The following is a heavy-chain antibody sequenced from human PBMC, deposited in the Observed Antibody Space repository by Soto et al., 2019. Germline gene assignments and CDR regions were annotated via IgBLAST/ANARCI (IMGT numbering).Heavy chain of an antibody. CDR3: AKGRRDGYLQIGC. Sequence: ELQLLESGGGLVQPGGSLRLSCAASGFTFSSYAMSWVRQAPGKGLEWVSHISDSGGSTYYADSVKGRFTISRDNSKNTLYLQMNSLRGEDTAVYYCAKGRRDGYLQIGCWGQGTLVTVSS. J-gene: IGHJ4*02. CDR2: ISDSGGST. V-gene: IGHV3-23*01. D-gene: IGHD5-12*01. CDR1: GFTFSSYA.